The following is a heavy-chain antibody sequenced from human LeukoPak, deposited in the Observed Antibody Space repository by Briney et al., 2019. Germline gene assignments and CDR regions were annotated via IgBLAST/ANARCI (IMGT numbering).Heavy chain of an antibody. J-gene: IGHJ4*02. D-gene: IGHD5-24*01. CDR3: ARGDGYNFFDY. V-gene: IGHV3-23*01. CDR2: ISDGGGGT. Sequence: PGGSLRLSCVASGFTFSNYAMSWVRQAPGKGLEWVSSISDGGGGTYYADSVKGRFTISRDNSENTLYLQMKSLRAEDTAVYYCARGDGYNFFDYWGQGTLVTVSS. CDR1: GFTFSNYA.